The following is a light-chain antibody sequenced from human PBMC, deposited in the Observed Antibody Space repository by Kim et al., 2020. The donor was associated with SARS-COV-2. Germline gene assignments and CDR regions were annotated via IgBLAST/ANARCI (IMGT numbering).Light chain of an antibody. CDR3: QQSYSTPYT. Sequence: DIQMTQSPSSLSASVGDRVTITCRASQRISSYLNWYQQKPGKAPKLLIDAASSLQSGAPSRFSGSGSGTDFTLTISSLQPEDFATYYCQQSYSTPYTFGKGTKLEI. V-gene: IGKV1-39*01. CDR1: QRISSY. CDR2: AAS. J-gene: IGKJ2*01.